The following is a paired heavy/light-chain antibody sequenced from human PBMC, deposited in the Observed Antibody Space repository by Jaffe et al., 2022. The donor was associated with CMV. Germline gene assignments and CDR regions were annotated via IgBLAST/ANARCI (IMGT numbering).Light chain of an antibody. CDR2: WAS. J-gene: IGKJ2*01. V-gene: IGKV4-1*01. CDR3: QQYYTSPYT. CDR1: QSVFYSSNSKNY. Sequence: DFVMTQSPDSLAVSLGERATINCKSSQSVFYSSNSKNYFAWYQQKPGQPPKLLIYWASTRESGVPDRFSGSGSGTDFTLTISSLQAEDVAVYYCQQYYTSPYTFGQGTKLEIK.
Heavy chain of an antibody. CDR3: ARGQYYGSGTYLDY. CDR1: GYTFIDYY. V-gene: IGHV1-2*02. D-gene: IGHD3-10*01. J-gene: IGHJ4*02. Sequence: QVQLVQSGAEVKKPGASVKVSCKPSGYTFIDYYLHWVRQAPGQGLEWMGWINPKSGDTKYAQRFQDRVTMTRDTSIGTAYMELSWLSSDDTAVYYCARGQYYGSGTYLDYWAQGTLVTVSS. CDR2: INPKSGDT.